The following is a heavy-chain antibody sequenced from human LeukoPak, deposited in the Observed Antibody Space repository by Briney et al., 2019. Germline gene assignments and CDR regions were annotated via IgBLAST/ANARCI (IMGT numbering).Heavy chain of an antibody. J-gene: IGHJ4*02. Sequence: GGSLRLSRAASGFTFSSYWMHWVRQAPGKGLELVSTISGSGGSTYYADSVKGRFTISRDTAKSTLSLQMNSLRAEDTAVYYCAKDIYGDYGGLDYWGQGTLVTVSS. CDR1: GFTFSSYW. CDR2: ISGSGGST. D-gene: IGHD4-17*01. V-gene: IGHV3-23*01. CDR3: AKDIYGDYGGLDY.